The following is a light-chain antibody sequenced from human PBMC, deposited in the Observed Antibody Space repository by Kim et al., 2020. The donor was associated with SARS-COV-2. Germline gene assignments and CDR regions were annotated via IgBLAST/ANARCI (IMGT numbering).Light chain of an antibody. J-gene: IGKJ4*01. CDR1: QSVRYN. CDR2: DSS. Sequence: EVVMTQFPATVSVSPGDRVTLSCRASQSVRYNVAWMQQKPGQAPRLLIYDSSTTATGIPATFSGSGSGTEFTLAISNLRSEDFAFYYCQQYNSWPPTFGGGTKVDIK. CDR3: QQYNSWPPT. V-gene: IGKV3-15*01.